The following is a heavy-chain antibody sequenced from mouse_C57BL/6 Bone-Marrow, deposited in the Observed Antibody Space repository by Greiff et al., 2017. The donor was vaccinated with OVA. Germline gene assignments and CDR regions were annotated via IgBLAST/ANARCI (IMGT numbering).Heavy chain of an antibody. CDR2: IHPNSGST. CDR3: GYGSSDVGLDY. V-gene: IGHV1-64*01. CDR1: GYTFTSYW. Sequence: QVQLQQSGAELVKPGASVKLSCKASGYTFTSYWMHWVKQRPGQGLEWIGMIHPNSGSTNYNEKFKSKATLTVDKSSSTAYMQLSSLTSEDSAVYYFGYGSSDVGLDYWGQGTTLTVSS. J-gene: IGHJ2*01. D-gene: IGHD1-1*01.